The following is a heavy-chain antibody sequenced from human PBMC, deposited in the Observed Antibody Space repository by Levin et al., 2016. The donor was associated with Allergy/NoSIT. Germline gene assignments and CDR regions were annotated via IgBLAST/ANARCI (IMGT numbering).Heavy chain of an antibody. V-gene: IGHV3-48*02. CDR3: ARSDPREDYYYYYGMDV. CDR2: ISSSSSTI. Sequence: GESLKISCAASGFTFSSYSMNWVRQAPGKGLEWVSYISSSSSTIYYADSVKGRFTISRDNAKNSLYLQMNSLRDEDTAVYYCARSDPREDYYYYYGMDVWGQGTTVTVSS. CDR1: GFTFSSYS. J-gene: IGHJ6*02. D-gene: IGHD1-26*01.